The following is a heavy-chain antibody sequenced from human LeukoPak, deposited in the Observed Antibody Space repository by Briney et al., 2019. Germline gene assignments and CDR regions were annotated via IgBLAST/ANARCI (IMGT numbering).Heavy chain of an antibody. J-gene: IGHJ4*02. D-gene: IGHD5-24*01. V-gene: IGHV4-34*01. CDR1: GGSFSGYY. Sequence: SETLSLTCAVYGGSFSGYYWSWIRQPPGKGLEWIGEINHSGSTNYNPSLKSRVTISVDTSKNQLSLKLSSVTAADTAVFYCARDRDGSLDYWGQGTLVTVSS. CDR3: ARDRDGSLDY. CDR2: INHSGST.